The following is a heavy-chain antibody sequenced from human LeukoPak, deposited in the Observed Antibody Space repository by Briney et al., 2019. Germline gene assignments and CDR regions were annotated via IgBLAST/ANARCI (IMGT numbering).Heavy chain of an antibody. CDR2: ISSSSSYT. Sequence: PGRSLRLSCAASGFTFSDYYMSWIRQAPGKGLEWVSYISSSSSYTNYADSVKGRFTISRDNAKNSLYLQMNSLRAEGTAVYYCARSGGRGYFDLWGRGTLVTVSS. J-gene: IGHJ2*01. CDR3: ARSGGRGYFDL. CDR1: GFTFSDYY. D-gene: IGHD6-19*01. V-gene: IGHV3-11*06.